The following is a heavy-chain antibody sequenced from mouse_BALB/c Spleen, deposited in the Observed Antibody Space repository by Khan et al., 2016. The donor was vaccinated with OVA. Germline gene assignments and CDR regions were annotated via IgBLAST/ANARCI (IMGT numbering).Heavy chain of an antibody. D-gene: IGHD1-2*01. CDR1: GYSITSNYA. Sequence: EVQLQESGPGLVKPSQSLSLTCTVTGYSITSNYAWSWIRQFPGNKLEWMGYISYSGSTNYNPSLHSRISVTRDTSANQFFLQLNAVTTEDTATYYCARQHYYGYALDYWGQGTSVTVSS. J-gene: IGHJ4*01. CDR2: ISYSGST. CDR3: ARQHYYGYALDY. V-gene: IGHV3-2*02.